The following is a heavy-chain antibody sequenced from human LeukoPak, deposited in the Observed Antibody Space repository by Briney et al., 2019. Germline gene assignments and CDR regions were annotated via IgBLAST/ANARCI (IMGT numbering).Heavy chain of an antibody. CDR1: GFTFSSYA. CDR3: AKRAPPGTAVGVPYYFDH. CDR2: VGGSGSDT. Sequence: QTGGSLRLSCAASGFTFSSYAMSWFRQAPGTGLEWVSTVGGSGSDTFYADSVKGRFTISRDNSNNAVYLQMNSLRAEDTALYYCAKRAPPGTAVGVPYYFDHWGQGTLVTVSS. V-gene: IGHV3-23*01. D-gene: IGHD6-19*01. J-gene: IGHJ4*02.